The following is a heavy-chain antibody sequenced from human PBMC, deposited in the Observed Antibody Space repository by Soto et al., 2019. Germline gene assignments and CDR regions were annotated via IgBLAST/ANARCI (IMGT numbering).Heavy chain of an antibody. CDR2: ISSSSSTI. V-gene: IGHV3-48*02. J-gene: IGHJ4*02. Sequence: EVQLVESGGGLVQPGGSLRLSCAASGFTFSSYSMNWVRQAPGRGLEWVSYISSSSSTIYYADSVKGRFTISRDNAKNSLYLQMNSLRDEDTAVYYCARDPPSRVEDHSSGDGYWGQGTLVTVSS. D-gene: IGHD3-22*01. CDR3: ARDPPSRVEDHSSGDGY. CDR1: GFTFSSYS.